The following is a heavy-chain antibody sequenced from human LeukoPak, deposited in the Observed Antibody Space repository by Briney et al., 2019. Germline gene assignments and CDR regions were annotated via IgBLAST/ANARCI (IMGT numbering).Heavy chain of an antibody. Sequence: GGSLRLSCAASGFTFSSYNMNWVRQAPGKGLEWVSSISSSSSYIYYADSVKGRFTISRDNAKNSLYLQMNSLRAEDTAVYYCARDREERFLEWFHWFDPWGQGTLVTVSS. V-gene: IGHV3-21*01. J-gene: IGHJ5*02. CDR3: ARDREERFLEWFHWFDP. CDR1: GFTFSSYN. D-gene: IGHD3-3*01. CDR2: ISSSSSYI.